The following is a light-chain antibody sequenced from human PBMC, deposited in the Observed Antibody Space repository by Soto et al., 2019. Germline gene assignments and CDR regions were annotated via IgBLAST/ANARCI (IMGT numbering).Light chain of an antibody. CDR3: QQYANFPLT. CDR2: DAS. Sequence: DIQMTQSPSSLSASVGDRVTITCQASQDITNYLNWYQQKPGKAPKLLVYDASNLEAGVPSRFSGSGSGTDFTFTITSLQPEDVATFYCQQYANFPLTFGGGTKVEIK. V-gene: IGKV1-33*01. J-gene: IGKJ4*01. CDR1: QDITNY.